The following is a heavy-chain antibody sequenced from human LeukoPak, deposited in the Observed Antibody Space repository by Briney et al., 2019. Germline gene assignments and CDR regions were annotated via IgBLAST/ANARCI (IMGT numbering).Heavy chain of an antibody. CDR2: ISYSGST. D-gene: IGHD4-11*01. CDR3: AKGYNNYEGWFDP. CDR1: GGSISSGSYY. V-gene: IGHV4-61*10. Sequence: PSETLSLTCTVSGGSISSGSYYWSWIRQPAGKGLEWIGYISYSGSTNYNPSLRSRVTISVDTSKNQFSLKLSSVTSADTAVYYCAKGYNNYEGWFDPWGQGTRVTVSS. J-gene: IGHJ5*02.